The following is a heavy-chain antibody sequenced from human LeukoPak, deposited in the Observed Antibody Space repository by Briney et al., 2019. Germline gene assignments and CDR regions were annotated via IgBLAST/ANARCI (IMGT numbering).Heavy chain of an antibody. D-gene: IGHD6-13*01. CDR3: ARGYSSSWYPYYDWFDP. Sequence: SETLSLTCTVSGGSISSSSYYWGWIRQPPGKGLEWIGSIYYSGSTYYNPSLKSRVTISVDTSKNQFSLKLSSVTAADTAVYYCARGYSSSWYPYYDWFDPWGQGTLVTVSS. CDR1: GGSISSSSYY. CDR2: IYYSGST. V-gene: IGHV4-39*07. J-gene: IGHJ5*02.